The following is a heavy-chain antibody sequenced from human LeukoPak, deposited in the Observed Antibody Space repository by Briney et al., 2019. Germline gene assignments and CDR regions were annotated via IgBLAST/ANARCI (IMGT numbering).Heavy chain of an antibody. CDR3: ARAIDIDY. D-gene: IGHD3-9*01. CDR2: IRDDGNNK. V-gene: IGHV3-30*02. Sequence: PGGSLRLSCAASGFSFSSYAMHWVRQAPGKGLEWVAFIRDDGNNKYYADSVKGRFTISRDNSKNTLYLQMNSLRAEDTAVYYCARAIDIDYWGQGTLVTVSS. CDR1: GFSFSSYA. J-gene: IGHJ4*02.